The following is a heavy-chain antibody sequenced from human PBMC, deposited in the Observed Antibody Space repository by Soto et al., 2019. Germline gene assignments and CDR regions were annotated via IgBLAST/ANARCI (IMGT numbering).Heavy chain of an antibody. D-gene: IGHD3-10*01. CDR1: GGTFSSYA. CDR3: ARRKLWFGELRYYGMDV. CDR2: IIPIFGTA. Sequence: SVQVSCKASGGTFSSYALSWVRQAPGQGLEWMGGIIPIFGTANYAQKFQGRVTITADKSTSTAYMELSSLRAGDTAVYYCARRKLWFGELRYYGMDVWGQGTTVTVSS. V-gene: IGHV1-69*06. J-gene: IGHJ6*02.